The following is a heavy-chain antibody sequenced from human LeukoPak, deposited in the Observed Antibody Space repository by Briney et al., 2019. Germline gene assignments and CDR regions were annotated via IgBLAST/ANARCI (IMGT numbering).Heavy chain of an antibody. D-gene: IGHD2-21*01. Sequence: GGSLRLSCVASGFIFPNYVMSWVRQAPGKGLEWVSSIGASGHTTYYADSVKGRFTISRDNSKNTLYLQMNSLRVEDTAIYYCAQHMSRASHPFDYWGQGTLVTVSS. V-gene: IGHV3-23*01. CDR2: IGASGHTT. CDR1: GFIFPNYV. CDR3: AQHMSRASHPFDY. J-gene: IGHJ4*02.